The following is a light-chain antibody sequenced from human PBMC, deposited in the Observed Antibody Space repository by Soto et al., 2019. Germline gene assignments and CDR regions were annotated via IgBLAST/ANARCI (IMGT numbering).Light chain of an antibody. Sequence: DIHMTQSPSTLSASVGDRVTITCRASQSVSYCLAWYKQKPGKAPKLLIHDASSLESGVPSRFRGGGSGQEFTLTISGLQPDDFATYYCQQYGFSFGPGTKVEMK. CDR3: QQYGFS. CDR1: QSVSYC. V-gene: IGKV1-5*01. J-gene: IGKJ3*01. CDR2: DAS.